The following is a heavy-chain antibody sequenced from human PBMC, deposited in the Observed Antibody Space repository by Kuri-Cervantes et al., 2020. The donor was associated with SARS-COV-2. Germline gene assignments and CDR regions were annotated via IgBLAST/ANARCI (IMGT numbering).Heavy chain of an antibody. V-gene: IGHV3-21*01. CDR1: GFTFSSYW. CDR3: ASEILDY. Sequence: GESLKISCAASGFTFSSYWMTWVRQAPGKGLEWVSSISSSSSYIYYADSVKGRFTISRDNAKNSLYLQMNSLRAEDTAVYYCASEILDYWGQGTLVTVSS. CDR2: ISSSSSYI. J-gene: IGHJ4*02.